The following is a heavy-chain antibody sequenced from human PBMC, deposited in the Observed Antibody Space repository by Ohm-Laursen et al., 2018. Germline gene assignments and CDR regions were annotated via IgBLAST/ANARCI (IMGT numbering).Heavy chain of an antibody. CDR1: GFTFSSYG. CDR2: IWYDGSNK. V-gene: IGHV3-33*08. Sequence: SLRLSCAASGFTFSSYGMHWVRQAPGKGLEWVAVIWYDGSNKYYADSVKGRFTISRDNPKNTLYLQMNSLRAEDTAVYYCARAGTYDSSGYYGYWGQGTLVTVSS. J-gene: IGHJ4*02. D-gene: IGHD3-22*01. CDR3: ARAGTYDSSGYYGY.